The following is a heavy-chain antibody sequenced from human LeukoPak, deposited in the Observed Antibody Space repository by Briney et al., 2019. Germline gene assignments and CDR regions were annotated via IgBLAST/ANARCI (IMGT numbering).Heavy chain of an antibody. CDR1: GFTFSNYA. D-gene: IGHD4-17*01. V-gene: IGHV3-23*01. Sequence: GGSLRLSCAASGFTFSNYAMSWARQAPGKGLEWVSGISGSGGSTYYADSVKGRFTLSRDNSKNTLYLQMNSLRAEDTAVYYCAKATVTSVYFDYWGQGTLVTVSS. CDR3: AKATVTSVYFDY. CDR2: ISGSGGST. J-gene: IGHJ4*02.